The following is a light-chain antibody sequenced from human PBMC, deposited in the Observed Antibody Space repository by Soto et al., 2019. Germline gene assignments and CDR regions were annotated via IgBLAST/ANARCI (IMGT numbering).Light chain of an antibody. Sequence: DNPMTQPPSSLSASVGDRVTIICQASQDINNYLNWYQQKTGKAPKLLIYDSSNLEIGVPSRFSGSGYWTRFSFAISSLQREDIATDCCQQFANLPFTFGQGPRLEIK. CDR3: QQFANLPFT. CDR2: DSS. CDR1: QDINNY. V-gene: IGKV1-33*01. J-gene: IGKJ5*01.